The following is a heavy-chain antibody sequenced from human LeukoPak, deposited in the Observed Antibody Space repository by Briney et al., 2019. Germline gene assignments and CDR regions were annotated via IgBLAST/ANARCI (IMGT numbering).Heavy chain of an antibody. V-gene: IGHV3-20*04. D-gene: IGHD3-3*02. CDR3: ARDRLGPSFSVSHFDL. J-gene: IGHJ4*02. CDR2: INYNGAIT. CDR1: GFTFVDYG. Sequence: GGSLRPSCATSGFTFVDYGLSWVRRAPGKGLEWLCAINYNGAITDYADSVKGRFTISRDNAKNSLYLRMDSLRAEDTALYYCARDRLGPSFSVSHFDLWGQGTLVTVSS.